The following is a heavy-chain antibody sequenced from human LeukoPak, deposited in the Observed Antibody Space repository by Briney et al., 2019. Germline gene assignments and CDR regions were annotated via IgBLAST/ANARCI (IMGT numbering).Heavy chain of an antibody. Sequence: SETLSLTCTVSGGSISSGGYYWSWIRQHQGKGLEWIGYIYYSGSTYYNPSLKSRVTISVDTSKNQFSLKLSSVTAADTAVYYCARKSGSYYLDYWGQGTLVTVSS. V-gene: IGHV4-31*03. CDR1: GGSISSGGYY. CDR2: IYYSGST. CDR3: ARKSGSYYLDY. D-gene: IGHD1-26*01. J-gene: IGHJ4*02.